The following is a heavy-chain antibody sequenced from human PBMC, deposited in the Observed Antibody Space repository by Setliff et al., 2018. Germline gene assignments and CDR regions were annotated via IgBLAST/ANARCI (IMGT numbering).Heavy chain of an antibody. D-gene: IGHD2-2*01. CDR1: GYTFSTYG. J-gene: IGHJ3*02. CDR3: TRDTNIVVVPPHRTAFDI. CDR2: ISPYNGYI. Sequence: EASVKVSCKASGYTFSTYGIAWVRQAPGQGLEWMGWISPYNGYIIYAHKFQGRVTMTTDTSTGTADMELRNLRSDDTAVYYCTRDTNIVVVPPHRTAFDIWGQGTMVT. V-gene: IGHV1-18*01.